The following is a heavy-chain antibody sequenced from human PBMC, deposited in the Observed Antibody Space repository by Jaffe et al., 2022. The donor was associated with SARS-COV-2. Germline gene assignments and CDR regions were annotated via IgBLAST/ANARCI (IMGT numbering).Heavy chain of an antibody. CDR1: GFTFSSYD. J-gene: IGHJ4*02. CDR2: ISSNGGGT. V-gene: IGHV3-64*05. Sequence: EVQLVQSGGGLVQPGGSLRLSCSASGFTFSSYDVHWVRQAPGKGLEYVAGISSNGGGTYYADSVKGRFTISRDNSKNTLYFQMSSLRAEDTAVYYCVKNGGPGERRGYYFDCWGQGTLVTVSS. CDR3: VKNGGPGERRGYYFDC. D-gene: IGHD3-10*01.